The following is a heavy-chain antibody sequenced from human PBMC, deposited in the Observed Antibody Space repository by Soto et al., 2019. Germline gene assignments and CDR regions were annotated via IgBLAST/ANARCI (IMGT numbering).Heavy chain of an antibody. CDR1: GVSVSRDYQ. D-gene: IGHD1-26*01. V-gene: IGHV4-30-4*01. CDR3: ARAWDF. J-gene: IGHJ1*01. CDR2: ISYSGSP. Sequence: SETLSLTCTVSGVSVSRDYQWIWIRQPPGKGLEWIGHISYSGSPYYHPSLRSRLSISVDTSKNQFSLKVKSVTAADTAVYYCARAWDFWGQGTLVTAPQ.